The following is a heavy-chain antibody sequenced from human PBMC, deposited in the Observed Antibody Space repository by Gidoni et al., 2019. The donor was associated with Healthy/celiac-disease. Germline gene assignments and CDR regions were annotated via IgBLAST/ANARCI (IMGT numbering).Heavy chain of an antibody. V-gene: IGHV1-58*01. Sequence: QMQLVQSGPEVKKPGTSVKVSCNASGFTFPSSAVQWVRQARGQRLEWIGWIVVGSGNTNYAQKFQERVTITRDMSTSTAYMELSSLRSEDTAVYYCAAGRYDFWSGYNNWFDPWGQGTLVTVSS. CDR3: AAGRYDFWSGYNNWFDP. CDR2: IVVGSGNT. D-gene: IGHD3-3*01. J-gene: IGHJ5*02. CDR1: GFTFPSSA.